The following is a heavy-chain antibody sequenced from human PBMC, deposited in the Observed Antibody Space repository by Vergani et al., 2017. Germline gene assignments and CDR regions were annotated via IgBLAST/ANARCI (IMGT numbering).Heavy chain of an antibody. CDR3: ARVERSGWSRGDAFDI. D-gene: IGHD6-19*01. Sequence: QLQLHKSGPGLVKPSETLSLTCTLSGGSISSSSHFCGWLRQTPGKGLEWIGYIYYSGSTNYNPSLKSRVTISVDTSKNQFSLKLSSVTAADTAVYYCARVERSGWSRGDAFDIWGQGTMVTVSS. V-gene: IGHV4-61*05. CDR2: IYYSGST. J-gene: IGHJ3*02. CDR1: GGSISSSSHF.